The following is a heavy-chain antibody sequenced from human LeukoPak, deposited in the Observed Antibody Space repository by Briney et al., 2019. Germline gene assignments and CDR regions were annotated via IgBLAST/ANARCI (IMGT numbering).Heavy chain of an antibody. J-gene: IGHJ4*02. Sequence: ASVTVSFTASGYTFTSYGISWVRQAPGQGLEWMGWISAYNGNTNYAQKLQGRVTMTTDTSTSTAYMELRSLRSDDTDVYYCARGSITIFGVVIHPNFYYFDYWGQGTLVTVSS. CDR2: ISAYNGNT. CDR1: GYTFTSYG. CDR3: ARGSITIFGVVIHPNFYYFDY. V-gene: IGHV1-18*01. D-gene: IGHD3-3*01.